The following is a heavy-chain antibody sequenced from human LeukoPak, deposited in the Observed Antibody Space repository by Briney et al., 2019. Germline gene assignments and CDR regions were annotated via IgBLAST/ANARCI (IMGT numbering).Heavy chain of an antibody. Sequence: QPGRSLRLSCAASGFTFSSYGTHWVRQAPGKGLEWVAVISYDGSNKYYADSVKGRFTISRDNSKNTLYLQMNSLRAEDTAVYYCAKEGLVLALASPWFDPWGQGTLVTVSS. CDR2: ISYDGSNK. V-gene: IGHV3-30*18. D-gene: IGHD6-6*01. CDR3: AKEGLVLALASPWFDP. CDR1: GFTFSSYG. J-gene: IGHJ5*02.